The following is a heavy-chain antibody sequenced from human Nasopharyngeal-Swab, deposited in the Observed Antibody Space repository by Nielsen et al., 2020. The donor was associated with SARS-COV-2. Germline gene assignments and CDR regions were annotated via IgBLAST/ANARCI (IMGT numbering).Heavy chain of an antibody. J-gene: IGHJ4*02. Sequence: GESLKISCAASGFSFSTFWMHWVRQVPGEGLVWVSRINTDGRRTNYAESVKGRFTISRDNVKNMLYLQMNNLRPEGTAVYYCARDLGGFGGYWGQGTLVTVSS. CDR2: INTDGRRT. CDR1: GFSFSTFW. CDR3: ARDLGGFGGY. V-gene: IGHV3-74*01. D-gene: IGHD4-23*01.